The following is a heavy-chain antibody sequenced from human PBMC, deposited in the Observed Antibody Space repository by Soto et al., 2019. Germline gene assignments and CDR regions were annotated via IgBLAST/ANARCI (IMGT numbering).Heavy chain of an antibody. CDR1: GFTFSSYG. D-gene: IGHD3-22*01. J-gene: IGHJ3*02. CDR2: IWYDGSNK. CDR3: ARGASEGMIVVPDAFDI. Sequence: QVQLVESGGGVVQPGRSLRLSCAASGFTFSSYGMQWVRQAPGKGLEWVAVIWYDGSNKYYADSVKGRFTISRDNSKNTLYLQMNSLRAEDTAVYYCARGASEGMIVVPDAFDIWGQGTMVTVSS. V-gene: IGHV3-33*01.